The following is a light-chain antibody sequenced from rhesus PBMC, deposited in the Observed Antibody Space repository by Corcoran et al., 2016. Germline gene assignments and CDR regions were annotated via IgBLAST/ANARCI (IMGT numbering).Light chain of an antibody. CDR3: QQGYGTPWT. J-gene: IGKJ1*01. CDR2: AAS. Sequence: DIQMTQSPSALSASVGDRVTISCRASQNIYSNLAWYQQKPGKAPKLLIYAASSLQTGIPSRFSGNGSWTDFTLTISSRQPEDVAMYYCQQGYGTPWTFGQGTKVEIK. V-gene: IGKV1-44*03. CDR1: QNIYSN.